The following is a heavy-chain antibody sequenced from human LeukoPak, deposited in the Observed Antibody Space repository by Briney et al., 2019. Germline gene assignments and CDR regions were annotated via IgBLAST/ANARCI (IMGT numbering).Heavy chain of an antibody. CDR1: GFTVSSNY. J-gene: IGHJ4*02. CDR3: ARGGGKESRLGY. CDR2: IYSGGRT. Sequence: GGSLRLSCAASGFTVSSNYMSWVRQAPGKGLELVSVIYSGGRTYYADSAKGRFTISRHNSKNTVYVQMNSLRVEDTAVYYCARGGGKESRLGYWGQGTLVTVSS. D-gene: IGHD3-16*01. V-gene: IGHV3-53*04.